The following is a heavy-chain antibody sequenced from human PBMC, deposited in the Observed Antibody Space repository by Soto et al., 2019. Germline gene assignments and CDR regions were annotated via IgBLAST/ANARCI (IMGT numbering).Heavy chain of an antibody. CDR2: INHSGST. CDR1: GGSFSGYY. D-gene: IGHD3-10*01. Sequence: PSETLSLTCAVYGGSFSGYYWSWIRQPPGKGLEWIGEINHSGSTNYNPSPKSRVTISVDTSKNQFSLKLSSVTAADTAVYYCARDRRVWFGELRAFDIWGQGTMVTVSS. CDR3: ARDRRVWFGELRAFDI. J-gene: IGHJ3*02. V-gene: IGHV4-34*01.